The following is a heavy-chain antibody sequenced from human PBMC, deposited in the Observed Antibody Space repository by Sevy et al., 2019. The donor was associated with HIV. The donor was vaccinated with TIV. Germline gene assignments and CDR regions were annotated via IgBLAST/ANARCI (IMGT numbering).Heavy chain of an antibody. Sequence: GESLKISCAASGFTFSSYAMHWVRQAPGKGLEWVAVISYDGSNKYYADSVKGRFTISRDNSKNTEYLQMDGLRAEETALYYCARDDEPDYYYFDMDVWGQGTTVTVSS. CDR2: ISYDGSNK. J-gene: IGHJ6*02. CDR3: ARDDEPDYYYFDMDV. CDR1: GFTFSSYA. V-gene: IGHV3-30-3*01.